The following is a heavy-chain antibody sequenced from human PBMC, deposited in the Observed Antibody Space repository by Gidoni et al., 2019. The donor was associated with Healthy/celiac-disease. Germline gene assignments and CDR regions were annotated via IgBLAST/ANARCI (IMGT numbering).Heavy chain of an antibody. CDR2: ISWNSGSI. CDR1: GFTFDDYA. CDR3: AKDHCSGGSCYSFDY. J-gene: IGHJ4*02. V-gene: IGHV3-9*01. D-gene: IGHD2-15*01. Sequence: EVQLVESGGGLVQPGRSLRLACSASGFTFDDYAMHWVRQAPGKGLELVSGISWNSGSIVYADSVKCRFTISRDNAKNSLYLQMNSLRAEDTALYYCAKDHCSGGSCYSFDYWGQGTLVTVSS.